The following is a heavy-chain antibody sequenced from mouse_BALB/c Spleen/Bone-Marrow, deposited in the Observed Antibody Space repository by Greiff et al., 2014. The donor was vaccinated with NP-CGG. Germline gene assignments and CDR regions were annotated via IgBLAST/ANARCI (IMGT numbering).Heavy chain of an antibody. CDR2: IDPANGNT. CDR3: AGEGYGSNYAMDY. V-gene: IGHV14-3*02. J-gene: IGHJ4*01. Sequence: EVQLQQSGAELVKPGASVKLSCTASGFNIKDTYMHWVKQRPEQGLEWIGRIDPANGNTKYDPKFQGKATITADTSSNTAYLQLSSLTSEDTAVYYCAGEGYGSNYAMDYWGQGTSVTVSS. CDR1: GFNIKDTY. D-gene: IGHD1-1*01.